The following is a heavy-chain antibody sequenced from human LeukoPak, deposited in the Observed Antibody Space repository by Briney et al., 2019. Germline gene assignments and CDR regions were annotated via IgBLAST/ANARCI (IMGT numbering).Heavy chain of an antibody. Sequence: SETLSLTCTVSGGSISSYYWSWIRQPPGKGLEWIGYIYYSGSTNYNPSLKSRVTISVDTSKNQFSLKLSSVTAADTAVYYCARDFYAYCGGDCPNAFDIWGQGTMVTVSS. CDR1: GGSISSYY. D-gene: IGHD2-21*02. V-gene: IGHV4-59*01. J-gene: IGHJ3*02. CDR2: IYYSGST. CDR3: ARDFYAYCGGDCPNAFDI.